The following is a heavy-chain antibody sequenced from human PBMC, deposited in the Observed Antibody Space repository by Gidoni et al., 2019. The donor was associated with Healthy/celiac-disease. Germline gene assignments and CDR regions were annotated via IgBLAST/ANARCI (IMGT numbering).Heavy chain of an antibody. V-gene: IGHV1-24*01. J-gene: IGHJ4*02. D-gene: IGHD2-15*01. CDR3: ASHYCSGGSCYSGGDY. Sequence: QVQLVQSGAAVKKPGASVKVSCTVSGYIFTELSMHWVRQAPGKGLEWMGGFDPEDGETIYAQKFQGRVTMTEDTSTDTAYMELSSLRSEDTAVYYCASHYCSGGSCYSGGDYWGQGALVTVSS. CDR1: GYIFTELS. CDR2: FDPEDGET.